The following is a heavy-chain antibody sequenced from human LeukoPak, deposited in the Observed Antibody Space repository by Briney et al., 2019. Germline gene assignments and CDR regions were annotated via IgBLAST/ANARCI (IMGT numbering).Heavy chain of an antibody. Sequence: ASLKVSCKSSGFTPTDYYIHWVRQAPGQGREGMGYICPLRSATNSPQELQGRVTMTRDTSMSTAHMELPRLTSDDTGVYYCAREGNDLLSKDFVYWGQGTLVTVSS. J-gene: IGHJ4*02. V-gene: IGHV1-2*02. D-gene: IGHD2/OR15-2a*01. CDR3: AREGNDLLSKDFVY. CDR2: ICPLRSAT. CDR1: GFTPTDYY.